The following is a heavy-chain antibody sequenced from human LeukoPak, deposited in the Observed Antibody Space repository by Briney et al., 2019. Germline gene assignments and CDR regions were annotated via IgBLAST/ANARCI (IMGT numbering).Heavy chain of an antibody. CDR2: INKDGSEK. CDR3: AREGEIGYGYLY. CDR1: EFTFNKFW. Sequence: PGGSLRLSCAASEFTFNKFWMTWVRQTPGKGLEWVANINKDGSEKNYVDSVKGRFTISRDNAKNSLYLQMNSLGVEDTAVYYCAREGEIGYGYLYWGQGTLVTVSS. D-gene: IGHD5-18*01. J-gene: IGHJ4*02. V-gene: IGHV3-7*01.